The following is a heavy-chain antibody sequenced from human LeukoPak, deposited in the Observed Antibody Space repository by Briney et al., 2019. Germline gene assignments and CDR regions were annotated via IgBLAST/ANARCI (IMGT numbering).Heavy chain of an antibody. CDR2: IYTSGST. CDR1: GGSISSYY. CDR3: ARDPFVGYCSGGSCYEDY. V-gene: IGHV4-4*07. D-gene: IGHD2-15*01. J-gene: IGHJ4*02. Sequence: SETLSLTCTVSGGSISSYYWSWIRQPAGKGLEWIGRIYTSGSTNYNPSLKSRVTMSVDTSKNQFSLKLSSVTAADTAVYYCARDPFVGYCSGGSCYEDYWSQGTLVTVSS.